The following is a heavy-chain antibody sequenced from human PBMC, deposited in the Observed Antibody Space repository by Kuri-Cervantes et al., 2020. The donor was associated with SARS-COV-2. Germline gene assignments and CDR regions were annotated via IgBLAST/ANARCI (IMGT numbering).Heavy chain of an antibody. Sequence: GESLKISCAASGFTVSSNYMSWVRQAPGKGLEWVSVIYSGGSTYYADSVKGRFTISRDNAKNSLYLQMNSLRAEDTALYYCAKDRGLGYSGYDGFDYWGQGTLVTVSS. CDR1: GFTVSSNY. CDR3: AKDRGLGYSGYDGFDY. D-gene: IGHD5-12*01. V-gene: IGHV3-53*05. J-gene: IGHJ4*02. CDR2: IYSGGST.